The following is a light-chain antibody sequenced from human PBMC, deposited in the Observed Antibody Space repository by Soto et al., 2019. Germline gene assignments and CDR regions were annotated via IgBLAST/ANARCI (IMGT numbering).Light chain of an antibody. CDR2: DVN. CDR1: SXGVGGYNY. Sequence: QSALTQPRSVSGSPGQSVTISCTGTSXGVGGYNYVSWYQQHPGKAPKPMIYDVNKRPSGVPDRFSGSKSGNTASLTISGLQAEDEADYYCCSYAGSYTYVFGTGTKVTVL. J-gene: IGLJ1*01. CDR3: CSYAGSYTYV. V-gene: IGLV2-11*01.